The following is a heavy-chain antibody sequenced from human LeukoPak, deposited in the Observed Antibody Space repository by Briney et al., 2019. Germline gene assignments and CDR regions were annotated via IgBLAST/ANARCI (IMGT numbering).Heavy chain of an antibody. D-gene: IGHD3-16*01. CDR2: ISYTGST. V-gene: IGHV4-59*01. Sequence: SETLSLTCGVSGGSYSSDYWSWIRQPPGKGLEWVGWISYTGSTKYSSSLNSRATISVDTSKMQFSLKLTSVTAADTAVYYCARFTYYGPFDYWGQGTLVTVSS. CDR3: ARFTYYGPFDY. CDR1: GGSYSSDY. J-gene: IGHJ4*02.